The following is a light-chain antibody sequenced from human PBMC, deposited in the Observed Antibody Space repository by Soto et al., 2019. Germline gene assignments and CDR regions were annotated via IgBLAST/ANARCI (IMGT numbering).Light chain of an antibody. CDR1: NSNIGAGYD. Sequence: QSVLTQPPSVSGAPGQRVTISRTGSNSNIGAGYDVHWYQQLPGTAPKLLIYGNSNRPSGVPDRFSGSKSGTSASLTITGLQAEDEADYYCQSYGDSLSGYVFGTGTKVTVL. CDR2: GNS. V-gene: IGLV1-40*01. CDR3: QSYGDSLSGYV. J-gene: IGLJ1*01.